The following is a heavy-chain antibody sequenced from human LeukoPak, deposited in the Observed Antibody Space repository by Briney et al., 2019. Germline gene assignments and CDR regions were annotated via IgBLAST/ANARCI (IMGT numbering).Heavy chain of an antibody. CDR3: TRDRWELLDSYYYHFGMDV. CDR1: NGSISISTYY. D-gene: IGHD1-26*01. V-gene: IGHV4-61*01. Sequence: SETLSLTCTVSNGSISISTYYWSWVRQSPGKGLEWIGHIYNSANINYNPSLKSRVTISVDTSKNQFSLRLSSVSAADSAVYYCTRDRWELLDSYYYHFGMDVWGQGTTVTVSS. J-gene: IGHJ6*02. CDR2: IYNSANI.